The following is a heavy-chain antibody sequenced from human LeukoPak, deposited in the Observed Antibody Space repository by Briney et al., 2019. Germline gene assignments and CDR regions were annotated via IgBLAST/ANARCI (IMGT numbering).Heavy chain of an antibody. Sequence: ASVKVSCKASGGTFSSYAISWVRQAPGQGLEWMGGIIPIFGTANYAQKFQGRVTITADKSTSTAYMELSSLRSEDTAVYYCARDNPTVGSYYYDSSGYQSGRWRSDALDIWGQGTMVTVS. D-gene: IGHD3-22*01. CDR1: GGTFSSYA. V-gene: IGHV1-69*06. CDR2: IIPIFGTA. CDR3: ARDNPTVGSYYYDSSGYQSGRWRSDALDI. J-gene: IGHJ3*02.